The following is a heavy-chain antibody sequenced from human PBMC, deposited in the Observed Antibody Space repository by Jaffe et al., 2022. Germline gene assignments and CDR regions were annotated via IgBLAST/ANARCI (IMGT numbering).Heavy chain of an antibody. D-gene: IGHD3-3*01. CDR1: GFTFSSYS. V-gene: IGHV3-48*01. CDR3: ARGGLGYDFWSGYSQYYFDY. J-gene: IGHJ4*02. Sequence: EVQLVESGGGLVQPGGSLRLSCAASGFTFSSYSMNWVRQAPGKGLEWVSYISSSSSTIYYADSVKGRFTISRDNAKNSLYLQMNSLRAEDTAVYYCARGGLGYDFWSGYSQYYFDYWGQGTLVTVSS. CDR2: ISSSSSTI.